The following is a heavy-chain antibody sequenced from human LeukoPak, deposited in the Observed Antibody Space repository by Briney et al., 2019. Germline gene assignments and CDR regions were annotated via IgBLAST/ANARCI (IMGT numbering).Heavy chain of an antibody. CDR3: ASGIQDWFDP. J-gene: IGHJ5*02. CDR1: GGSISSGGYS. CDR2: IYHSGST. D-gene: IGHD3-10*01. Sequence: SSQTLSLTCAVSGGSISSGGYSWSWIRQPPGKGLEWIGYIYHSGSTYYNPSLKSRVTISVDRSKNQFSLKLSSVTAADTAVYYCASGIQDWFDPWGQGTLVTVSS. V-gene: IGHV4-30-2*02.